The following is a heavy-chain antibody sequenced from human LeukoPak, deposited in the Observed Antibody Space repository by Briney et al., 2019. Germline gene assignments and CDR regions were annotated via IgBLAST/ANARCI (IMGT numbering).Heavy chain of an antibody. J-gene: IGHJ4*02. CDR2: INPNSGGT. CDR1: ASTFTDYI. D-gene: IGHD3-16*01. Sequence: ASVTLSRTSSASTFTDYIMHWVRHAPGQGPGWMGGINPNSGGTNYAQKFQGRVTMTRDTSISTAYMELSRLRADDTAMFYCAREGTFGGNDYWGQGTLVTVSS. V-gene: IGHV1-2*02. CDR3: AREGTFGGNDY.